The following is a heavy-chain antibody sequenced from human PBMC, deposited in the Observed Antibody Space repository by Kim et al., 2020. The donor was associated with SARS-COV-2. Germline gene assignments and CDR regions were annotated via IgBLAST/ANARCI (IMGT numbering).Heavy chain of an antibody. D-gene: IGHD3-10*01. J-gene: IGHJ5*02. CDR3: ARGYGSGSFNWFDP. Sequence: SQKFQGRVTITRDTSASTAYMELSSLRSEDTAVYYCARGYGSGSFNWFDPWGQGTLVTVSS. V-gene: IGHV1-3*01.